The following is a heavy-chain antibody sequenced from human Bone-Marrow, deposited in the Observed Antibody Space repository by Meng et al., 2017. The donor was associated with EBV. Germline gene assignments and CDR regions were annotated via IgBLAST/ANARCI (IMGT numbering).Heavy chain of an antibody. J-gene: IGHJ4*02. CDR3: AKSSSSTPGVVDS. V-gene: IGHV4-61*01. D-gene: IGHD6-6*01. CDR1: GASVSGGTFH. CDR2: IYDGGTT. Sequence: QVKLQESGPGLVKPSETLSLTCTVSGASVSGGTFHWSWIRQPPGKELEWIGYIYDGGTTIYNPSLKSRVTIFLDTSRNQFSLGLRSVTTADTAVYYCAKSSSSTPGVVDSWGQGTLVTVSS.